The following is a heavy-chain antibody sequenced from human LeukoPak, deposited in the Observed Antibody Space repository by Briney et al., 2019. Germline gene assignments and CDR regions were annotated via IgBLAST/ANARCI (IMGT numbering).Heavy chain of an antibody. Sequence: ASVKVSCKVSGYTLTELSMHWVRQAPGKGLEWMGGFDPEDGETIYAQKFQGRVTMTEDTSTDTAYMELSSLRSEDTAVYYCARRGPVGATKGGNYVDYWGQGTLVTVSS. D-gene: IGHD1-26*01. V-gene: IGHV1-24*01. CDR2: FDPEDGET. CDR1: GYTLTELS. J-gene: IGHJ4*02. CDR3: ARRGPVGATKGGNYVDY.